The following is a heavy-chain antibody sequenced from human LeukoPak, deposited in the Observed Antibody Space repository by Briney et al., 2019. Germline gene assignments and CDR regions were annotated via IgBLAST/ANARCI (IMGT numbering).Heavy chain of an antibody. Sequence: PSVKVSFKASGGTFSSYAISWVRPAPGQGLEWMGGIIPIFGTANYSQKFQGRVTITTDESTSTAYMELSSLRSEDTAVYYCARGYSGYDGYYYYMDVWGKGTTVTVSS. D-gene: IGHD5-12*01. V-gene: IGHV1-69*05. CDR1: GGTFSSYA. J-gene: IGHJ6*03. CDR2: IIPIFGTA. CDR3: ARGYSGYDGYYYYMDV.